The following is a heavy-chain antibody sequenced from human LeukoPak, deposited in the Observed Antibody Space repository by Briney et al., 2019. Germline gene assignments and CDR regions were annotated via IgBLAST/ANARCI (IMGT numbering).Heavy chain of an antibody. V-gene: IGHV4-59*01. D-gene: IGHD5-12*01. CDR3: ARARRQRGYLDY. Sequence: ASETLSLTCTVSGGSISSYYWSWIRQPPGKGLEWIGYIYYSGSTNYNPSLKSRVTISVDTSKNRFSLKLSSVTAADTAVYYCARARRQRGYLDYWGQGTLVTVSS. CDR1: GGSISSYY. J-gene: IGHJ4*02. CDR2: IYYSGST.